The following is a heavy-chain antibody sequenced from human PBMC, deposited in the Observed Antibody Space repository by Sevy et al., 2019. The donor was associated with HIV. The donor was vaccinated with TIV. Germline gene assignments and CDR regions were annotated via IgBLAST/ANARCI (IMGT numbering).Heavy chain of an antibody. CDR2: LYSGGST. CDR3: ARAGTGSYRAYFDY. Sequence: GGSLRLSCAASEFTVSSSYMSWVRQAPGKGLEWVSILYSGGSTYYAASVKGRFAVSRDNSKNTLYLQMNSLRAEDTAVYYCARAGTGSYRAYFDYWGQGTVVTVSS. J-gene: IGHJ4*02. D-gene: IGHD1-26*01. V-gene: IGHV3-53*01. CDR1: EFTVSSSY.